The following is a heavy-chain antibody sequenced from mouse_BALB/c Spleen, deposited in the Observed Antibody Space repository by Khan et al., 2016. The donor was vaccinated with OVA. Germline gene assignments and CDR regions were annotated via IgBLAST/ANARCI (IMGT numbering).Heavy chain of an antibody. D-gene: IGHD1-1*01. CDR1: GYSFTGYF. CDR2: INPHIGET. J-gene: IGHJ2*01. CDR3: TRIYRSDFDY. Sequence: VQLKESGPELVRPGASVKISCKASGYSFTGYFMNWVMQSHGKSLEWIGRINPHIGETFYNQRFKDKATLTVDESSNPAHMELRSLASEDSAVYYCTRIYRSDFDYWGQGTTLTVSS. V-gene: IGHV1-20*02.